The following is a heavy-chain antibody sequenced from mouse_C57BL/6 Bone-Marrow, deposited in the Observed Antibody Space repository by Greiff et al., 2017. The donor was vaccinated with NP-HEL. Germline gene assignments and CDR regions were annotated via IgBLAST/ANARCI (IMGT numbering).Heavy chain of an antibody. J-gene: IGHJ3*01. CDR1: GFTFSSYG. CDR2: ISSGGSYT. V-gene: IGHV5-6*01. CDR3: ASPIYDGYAWFAD. D-gene: IGHD2-3*01. Sequence: EVKLMESGGDLVKPGGSLKLSCAASGFTFSSYGMSWVRQTPDKRLEWVATISSGGSYTYYPDSVKGRFTISRDNAKNTLYLQMSSLKSEDTAMYYWASPIYDGYAWFADWGQWTLVTVSA.